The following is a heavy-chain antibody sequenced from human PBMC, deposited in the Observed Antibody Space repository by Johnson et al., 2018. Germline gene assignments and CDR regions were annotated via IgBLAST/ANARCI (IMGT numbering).Heavy chain of an antibody. CDR3: VRQAQYSGWAAIHY. J-gene: IGHJ4*02. CDR2: ISHDGTNK. Sequence: QVQLVESGGGLVQXGRSLRLXCAASGFSFSSYGLHWVRQAPGKGLEWVALISHDGTNKYHADSVKGRFTISRDKPKNTVSLQMNSLRAEDTAVYYCVRQAQYSGWAAIHYGGQGPLVTVS. D-gene: IGHD6-19*01. CDR1: GFSFSSYG. V-gene: IGHV3-30*03.